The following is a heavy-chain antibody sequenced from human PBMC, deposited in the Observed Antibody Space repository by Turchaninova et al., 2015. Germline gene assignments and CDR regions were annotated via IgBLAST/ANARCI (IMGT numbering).Heavy chain of an antibody. J-gene: IGHJ3*01. Sequence: VQLVLSEAEVKKRGESLRIPFKVSGYSFTNFWISWVRQMPGKGLEWMGKIDPRDSYTNYSPSFQGHVTISVDKSISTAYLQWNSLTAADTAVYFCARGFLVGADDAFDVWGQGTMVTVSS. D-gene: IGHD1-26*01. CDR1: GYSFTNFW. V-gene: IGHV5-10-1*03. CDR3: ARGFLVGADDAFDV. CDR2: IDPRDSYT.